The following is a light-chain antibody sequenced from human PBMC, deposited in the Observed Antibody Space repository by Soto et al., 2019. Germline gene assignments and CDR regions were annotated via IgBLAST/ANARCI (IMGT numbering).Light chain of an antibody. Sequence: QSALTQPASVSGSPGQSITISCTGTSSDVGVYNYVSWYQQHPGKAPKLMIYDVSNRPSGVSNRFSGSKSGNTDSLTISGLQAHDEADYYCSSYTCSSTLLYVFGTGTKVTV. V-gene: IGLV2-14*01. CDR3: SSYTCSSTLLYV. J-gene: IGLJ1*01. CDR1: SSDVGVYNY. CDR2: DVS.